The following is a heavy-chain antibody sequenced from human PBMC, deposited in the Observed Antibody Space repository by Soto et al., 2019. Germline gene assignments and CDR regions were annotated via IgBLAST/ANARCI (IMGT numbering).Heavy chain of an antibody. CDR1: GGTFSNYA. CDR3: ARGPSLGYCSSTSCPHYGMDV. V-gene: IGHV1-69*01. D-gene: IGHD2-2*01. J-gene: IGHJ6*02. Sequence: QVQLVQSGAEVKKPGSAVKVSCKASGGTFSNYAISWVRQAPGQGLEWMGGIIPIFDSANYAQRFQGRVTSTADESTSTAYMELSSLRSEDTAVYYCARGPSLGYCSSTSCPHYGMDVWGQGTTVTVSS. CDR2: IIPIFDSA.